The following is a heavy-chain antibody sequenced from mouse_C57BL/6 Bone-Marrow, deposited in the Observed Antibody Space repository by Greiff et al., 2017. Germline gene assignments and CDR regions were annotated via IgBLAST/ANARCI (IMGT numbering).Heavy chain of an antibody. CDR3: TTSNYFDY. CDR1: GFNIKDDY. CDR2: IDPENGDT. D-gene: IGHD5-1*01. J-gene: IGHJ2*01. V-gene: IGHV14-4*01. Sequence: VQLQQSGAELVRPGASVKLSCTASGFNIKDDYMHWVKQRPEQGLEWIGWIDPENGDTEYASKFQGKATITADTSSNTAYLQLSSLTSEDTAVSYCTTSNYFDYWGQGTTLTVSS.